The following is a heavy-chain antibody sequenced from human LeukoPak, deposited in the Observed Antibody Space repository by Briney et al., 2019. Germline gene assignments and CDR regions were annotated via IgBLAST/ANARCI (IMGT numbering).Heavy chain of an antibody. V-gene: IGHV4-34*01. Sequence: PSETLSLTCAVSGGFFSGYYWSWIRQLPGKGLEWIGEVNHSGSTNYNPSLKSRVTISVDTSKNQFALKLSSVTAADTAVYYCARKITMVRGVVNRAAGFDYWGQGTLVTVSS. CDR2: VNHSGST. CDR1: GGFFSGYY. J-gene: IGHJ4*02. CDR3: ARKITMVRGVVNRAAGFDY. D-gene: IGHD3-10*01.